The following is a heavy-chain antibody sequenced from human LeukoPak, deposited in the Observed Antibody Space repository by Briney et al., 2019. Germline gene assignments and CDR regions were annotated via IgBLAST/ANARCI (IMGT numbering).Heavy chain of an antibody. Sequence: PGGSLRLSCAASGFTFSSYSMNWVRQAPGKGLEWVANIKQDGSEKYYVDSVKGRFTISRDNAKNSLYLQMNSLRAEDTAVYYCARDVIEYSSSSMDYYYYMDVWGKGTTVTVSS. CDR2: IKQDGSEK. J-gene: IGHJ6*03. CDR1: GFTFSSYS. D-gene: IGHD6-6*01. V-gene: IGHV3-7*01. CDR3: ARDVIEYSSSSMDYYYYMDV.